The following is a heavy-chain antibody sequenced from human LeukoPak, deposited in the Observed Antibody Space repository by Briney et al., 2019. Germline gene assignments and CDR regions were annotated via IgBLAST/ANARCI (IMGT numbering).Heavy chain of an antibody. CDR2: IYSGDSDT. CDR1: GYSFTSYW. D-gene: IGHD6-6*01. V-gene: IGHV5-51*01. J-gene: IGHJ3*02. Sequence: GESLKISCKGSGYSFTSYWIGWVRQMPGKGLEWMGIIYSGDSDTRYSPSFQGQVTISADKSINTAYLQWSSLKASDTGMYYCATSSVRRNDAFDIWGQGTMVTVSS. CDR3: ATSSVRRNDAFDI.